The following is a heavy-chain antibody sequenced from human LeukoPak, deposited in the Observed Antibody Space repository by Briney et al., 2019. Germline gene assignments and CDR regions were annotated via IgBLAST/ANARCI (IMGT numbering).Heavy chain of an antibody. CDR2: INHSGRT. V-gene: IGHV4-34*01. Sequence: KGLEWIREINHSGRTNYNPSSKSRVTISVDTSKNQFSLKLSSVTAADTAVYYCAKLAAFDIWGQGTMVTVSS. D-gene: IGHD1-1*01. J-gene: IGHJ3*02. CDR3: AKLAAFDI.